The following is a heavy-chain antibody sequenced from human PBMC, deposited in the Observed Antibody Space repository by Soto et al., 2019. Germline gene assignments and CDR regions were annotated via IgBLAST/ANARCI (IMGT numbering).Heavy chain of an antibody. Sequence: VSVKGSCKVSGYTLTELSMHWVRQAPGKGLEWMGGFDPEDGETIYAQKFQGRVTMTEDTSTDTAYMELSSLRSEDTAVYYCATLLFKYYYGMDVWGQGTTVTVSS. CDR3: ATLLFKYYYGMDV. J-gene: IGHJ6*02. CDR1: GYTLTELS. CDR2: FDPEDGET. V-gene: IGHV1-24*01.